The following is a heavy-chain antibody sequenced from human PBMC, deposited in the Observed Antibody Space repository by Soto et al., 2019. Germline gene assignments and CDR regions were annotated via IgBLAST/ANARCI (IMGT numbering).Heavy chain of an antibody. D-gene: IGHD6-13*01. CDR2: ISSSSSYI. CDR1: GFTFSSYS. J-gene: IGHJ3*02. V-gene: IGHV3-21*01. Sequence: VQLVESGGGLVKPGGSLRLSCAASGFTFSSYSMNWVRQAPGKGLEWVSSISSSSSYIYYADSVKGRFTISRDNAKNSLYLQMNSLRAEDTAVYYCARIAAAGTGDAFDIWGQGTMVTVSS. CDR3: ARIAAAGTGDAFDI.